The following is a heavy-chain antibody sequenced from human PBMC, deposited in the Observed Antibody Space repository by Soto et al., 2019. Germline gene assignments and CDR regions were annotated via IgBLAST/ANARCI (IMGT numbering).Heavy chain of an antibody. CDR2: IYYSGST. D-gene: IGHD3-10*01. Sequence: SETMSLTCTASGGSISTYYWSWIRQPPGKGLEWIGYIYYSGSTNYNPTLKSRVTISVDTSKNQFSLKLSSVTAADTAVYYCASSSRAVAYYFDYWGKGTLVTVSS. V-gene: IGHV4-59*08. J-gene: IGHJ4*02. CDR1: GGSISTYY. CDR3: ASSSRAVAYYFDY.